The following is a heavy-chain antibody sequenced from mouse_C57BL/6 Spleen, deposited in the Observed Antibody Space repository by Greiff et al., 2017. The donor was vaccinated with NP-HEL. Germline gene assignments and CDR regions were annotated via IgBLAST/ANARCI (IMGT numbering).Heavy chain of an antibody. CDR2: FTMYSDAT. Sequence: VVESGAELVRPGSSVKLSCKDSYFAFMASAMHWVKQRPGHGLEWIGSFTMYSDATEYSENFKGKATLTANTSSSTAYMELSSLTSEDSAVYYCARGTTVVDSAWFAYWGQGTLVTVSA. D-gene: IGHD1-1*01. V-gene: IGHV1-49*01. CDR1: YFAFMASA. CDR3: ARGTTVVDSAWFAY. J-gene: IGHJ3*01.